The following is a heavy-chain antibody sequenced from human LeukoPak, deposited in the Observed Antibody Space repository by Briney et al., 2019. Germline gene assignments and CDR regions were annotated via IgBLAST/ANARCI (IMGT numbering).Heavy chain of an antibody. CDR1: GFTFSSYA. V-gene: IGHV3-23*01. Sequence: GGSLRLSCAASGFTFSSYAMSRVRQAPGKGLEWVSAISGSGGSTYYADSVKGRFTISRGNSKNTLYLQMNSLRAEDTAVYYCAREATYVDTAIIDYWGQGTLVTVSS. D-gene: IGHD5-18*01. CDR3: AREATYVDTAIIDY. J-gene: IGHJ4*02. CDR2: ISGSGGST.